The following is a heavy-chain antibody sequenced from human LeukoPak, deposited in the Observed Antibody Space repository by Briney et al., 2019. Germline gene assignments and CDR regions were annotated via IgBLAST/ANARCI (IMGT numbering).Heavy chain of an antibody. J-gene: IGHJ4*02. D-gene: IGHD3-3*01. CDR3: ASGNFDFWSGYYPTFDY. Sequence: ASVKVSCKASGYTFTNYGISWVRQAPGQGLEWMGWINPNSGGTNYAHKFQGRVTMTRGTSINTAYMELSRLRSVDTAVYYCASGNFDFWSGYYPTFDYWGQGTLVTVSS. V-gene: IGHV1-2*07. CDR1: GYTFTNYG. CDR2: INPNSGGT.